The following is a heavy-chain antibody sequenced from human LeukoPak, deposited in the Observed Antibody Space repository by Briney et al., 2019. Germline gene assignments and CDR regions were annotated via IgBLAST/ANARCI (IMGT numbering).Heavy chain of an antibody. CDR1: GFTFRDSA. CDR3: ARDIELST. D-gene: IGHD3-16*02. CDR2: ISFSGDNT. J-gene: IGHJ3*01. Sequence: GGSLRLSCAASGFTFRDSAMTWVRQAPGKGLQWVSLISFSGDNTYYADSVKGRFTISRDNAKDTLYLQMNSLRAEDAAIYYCARDIELSTWGLGTTVTVSS. V-gene: IGHV3-23*01.